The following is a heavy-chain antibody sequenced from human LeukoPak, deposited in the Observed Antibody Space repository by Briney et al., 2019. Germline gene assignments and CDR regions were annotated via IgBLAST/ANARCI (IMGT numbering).Heavy chain of an antibody. CDR3: AFGWGGSRTKPLDY. Sequence: GGSLRLSCAASGFTFSSYGMHWVRQAPGKGLEWVAVISYDGSNKYYADSVKGRFTISRDNSKNTLYLQMNSLRAEDTAVYYCAFGWGGSRTKPLDYWGQGTLVTVSS. CDR1: GFTFSSYG. V-gene: IGHV3-30*03. CDR2: ISYDGSNK. D-gene: IGHD6-19*01. J-gene: IGHJ4*02.